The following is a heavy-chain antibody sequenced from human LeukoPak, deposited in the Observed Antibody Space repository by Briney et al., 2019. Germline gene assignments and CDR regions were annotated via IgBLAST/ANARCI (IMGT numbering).Heavy chain of an antibody. D-gene: IGHD3-22*01. CDR3: ARGRGRYYDSSGYPGYFDY. J-gene: IGHJ4*02. V-gene: IGHV4-34*01. CDR1: GFTFSSYA. CDR2: INHSGST. Sequence: PGGSLRLSCAASGFTFSSYAMSWVRQPPGKGLEWIGEINHSGSTNYNPSLKSRVTISVDTSKNQFSLKLSSVTTADTAVYYCARGRGRYYDSSGYPGYFDYWGQGTLVTVSS.